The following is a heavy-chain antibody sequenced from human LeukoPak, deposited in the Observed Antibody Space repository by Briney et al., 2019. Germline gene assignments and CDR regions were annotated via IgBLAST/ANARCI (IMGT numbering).Heavy chain of an antibody. V-gene: IGHV4-39*01. CDR1: GGSISSSTYY. J-gene: IGHJ3*02. CDR2: IYYSGNT. CDR3: ASSSVVVPAADAFDI. Sequence: SETLSLTCTVSGGSISSSTYYWGWIRQPPGKGLEWIGSIYYSGNTYYNPSLKSRVTISVDTSKNQFSLKLSSVTAADTAVYYCASSSVVVPAADAFDIWGQGTMVTVSS. D-gene: IGHD2-2*01.